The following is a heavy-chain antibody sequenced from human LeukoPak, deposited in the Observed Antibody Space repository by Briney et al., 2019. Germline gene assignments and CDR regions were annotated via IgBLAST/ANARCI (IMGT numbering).Heavy chain of an antibody. V-gene: IGHV1-8*01. CDR2: LNTQSGNT. J-gene: IGHJ4*02. D-gene: IGHD2-8*01. Sequence: ASVKVSCKASGYTFITYDIIRVRQAAGHGLEWVGWLNTQSGNTGYTENFRGRVTMTMDSSISTAYMEVRSLRFEDTAVYYCARGPWFRSLVGYCANGVCYPGYWGQGTLVTVSS. CDR3: ARGPWFRSLVGYCANGVCYPGY. CDR1: GYTFITYD.